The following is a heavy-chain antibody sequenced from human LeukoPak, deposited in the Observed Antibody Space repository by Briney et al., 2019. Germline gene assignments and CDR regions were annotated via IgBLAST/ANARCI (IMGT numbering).Heavy chain of an antibody. CDR2: ISYDGSNK. CDR1: GFTFSSYA. CDR3: ARATTSMIVVVITSFDY. V-gene: IGHV3-30-3*01. J-gene: IGHJ4*02. Sequence: GGSLRLSCAASGFTFSSYAMHWVRQAPGKGLEWVAVISYDGSNKYYADSVKGRFTISRDNSKNTLYLQMNSLRAEDTAVYYCARATTSMIVVVITSFDYWGQGTLVTVSS. D-gene: IGHD3-22*01.